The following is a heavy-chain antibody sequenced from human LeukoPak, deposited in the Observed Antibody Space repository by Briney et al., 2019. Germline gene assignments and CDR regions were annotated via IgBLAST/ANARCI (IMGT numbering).Heavy chain of an antibody. J-gene: IGHJ6*03. CDR1: GYTFTGYY. D-gene: IGHD2-2*02. V-gene: IGHV1-2*02. Sequence: ASVMVSCKASGYTFTGYYMHWVRQAPGQGLEWMGWINPNSGGTNYAQKFQGRVTMTRDTSISTAYMELSRLRSDDTAVYYCATGGPGYCSSSSCYTLGLYYYYYMDVWGKGTTVTVSS. CDR3: ATGGPGYCSSSSCYTLGLYYYYYMDV. CDR2: INPNSGGT.